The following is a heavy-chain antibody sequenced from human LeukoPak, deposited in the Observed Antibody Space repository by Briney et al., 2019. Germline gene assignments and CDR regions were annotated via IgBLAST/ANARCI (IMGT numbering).Heavy chain of an antibody. CDR1: GFTFRAYI. CDR2: ITSDGTNE. V-gene: IGHV3-30-3*01. CDR3: ATGYCSGTSCYGATYYYMDV. D-gene: IGHD2-2*01. Sequence: PGGSLRLSCAASGFTFRAYIMHWVRQAPGKGLEWVAVITSDGTNEYYADAVKGRFTISRDNAKNSLYLQMNSLRAEDTAVYYCATGYCSGTSCYGATYYYMDVWGKGTTVTVSS. J-gene: IGHJ6*03.